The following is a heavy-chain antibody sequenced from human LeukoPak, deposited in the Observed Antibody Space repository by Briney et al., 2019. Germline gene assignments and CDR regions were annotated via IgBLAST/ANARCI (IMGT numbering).Heavy chain of an antibody. CDR1: GYTFTSYD. J-gene: IGHJ4*02. V-gene: IGHV1-8*02. Sequence: ASVTVSFKASGYTFTSYDINWVRQATGQGLEWMGWMNPNSGNTGYAQKFQGRVTMTRDTSISTAYMELSRLRSDDTAVYYCARALTIFGVVIRPGYWGQGTLVTVSS. D-gene: IGHD3-3*01. CDR2: MNPNSGNT. CDR3: ARALTIFGVVIRPGY.